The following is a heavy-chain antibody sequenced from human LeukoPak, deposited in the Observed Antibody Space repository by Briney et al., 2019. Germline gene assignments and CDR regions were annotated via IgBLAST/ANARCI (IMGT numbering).Heavy chain of an antibody. Sequence: GGSLRLICAASGFTFSSYSMNWVRQAPGKGLEWVSSISSSSSYIYYADSVKGRFTISRDNAKNSLYLQMNSLRAEDTAVYYCARYVVAAAGTVGYWGQGTLVTVSS. D-gene: IGHD6-13*01. CDR2: ISSSSSYI. CDR3: ARYVVAAAGTVGY. CDR1: GFTFSSYS. J-gene: IGHJ4*02. V-gene: IGHV3-21*01.